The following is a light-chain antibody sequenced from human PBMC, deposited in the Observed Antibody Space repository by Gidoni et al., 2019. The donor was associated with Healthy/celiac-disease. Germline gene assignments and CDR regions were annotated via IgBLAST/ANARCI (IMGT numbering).Light chain of an antibody. Sequence: SYVLTQPTSVSVAPGKTARITCGGNNIGSKSVHWYQQKPGQAPVLVIYYDSDRPSGIPERFSGSNSGNTATLTISKVEAWDEADYYCQVWDSSSDHYWVFGGGTKLTVL. V-gene: IGLV3-21*04. CDR3: QVWDSSSDHYWV. CDR1: NIGSKS. CDR2: YDS. J-gene: IGLJ3*02.